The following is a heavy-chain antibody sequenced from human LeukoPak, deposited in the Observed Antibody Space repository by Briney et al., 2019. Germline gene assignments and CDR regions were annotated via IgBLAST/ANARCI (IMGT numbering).Heavy chain of an antibody. Sequence: GGSLRLPCAASGFTFSSYGMHWVRQAPGKGLEWVAFIRYDGSNKYYADSVKGRFTISRDNSKNTLYLQMNSLRAEDTAVYYCAKDSLYCSGGSCYRIIDYWGQGTLVTVSS. CDR3: AKDSLYCSGGSCYRIIDY. J-gene: IGHJ4*02. CDR1: GFTFSSYG. CDR2: IRYDGSNK. V-gene: IGHV3-30*02. D-gene: IGHD2-15*01.